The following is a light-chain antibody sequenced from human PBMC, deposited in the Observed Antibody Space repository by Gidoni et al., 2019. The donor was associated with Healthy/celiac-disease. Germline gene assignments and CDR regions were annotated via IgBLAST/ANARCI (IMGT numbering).Light chain of an antibody. CDR3: HQYNTWPPRT. CDR2: CAS. CDR1: QSVSSN. J-gene: IGKJ2*01. Sequence: EIVMTQSPATLSVSPGERATLSCRASQSVSSNLPWYQQTPGQAPRLLIYCASTRATGIPATFSGSGSGTEFTLTISSLQSEDFAVYYCHQYNTWPPRTFXXXTKLEIK. V-gene: IGKV3-15*01.